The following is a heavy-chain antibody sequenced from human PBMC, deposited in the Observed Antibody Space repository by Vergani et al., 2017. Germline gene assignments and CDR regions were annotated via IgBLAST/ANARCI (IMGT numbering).Heavy chain of an antibody. V-gene: IGHV1-46*01. CDR2: INPSDGAT. CDR1: GGTFSIDY. Sequence: QVQLVQSGAEVKKPGSSVKVSCKASGGTFSIDYMHWVRQAPGQGLEWMGIINPSDGATSYAQKFQGRVTMTRDTSTSTVYMELSSLRAEDTAVYYCARGLQGAERYYDFWSGYQAQEYYYGMDVWGQGTTVTVSS. CDR3: ARGLQGAERYYDFWSGYQAQEYYYGMDV. J-gene: IGHJ6*02. D-gene: IGHD3-3*01.